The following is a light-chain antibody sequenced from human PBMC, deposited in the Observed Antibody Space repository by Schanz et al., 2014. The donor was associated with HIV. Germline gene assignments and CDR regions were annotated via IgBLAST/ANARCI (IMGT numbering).Light chain of an antibody. J-gene: IGKJ3*01. CDR1: QRLSSSY. CDR3: QHYGSS. V-gene: IGKV3-20*01. Sequence: EIVLTQSPGTLSLPPGERATLSCGASQRLSSSYLAWYQQKRDQPPRLVIYATSTRAAGIPDRFSGTGSGTDFTLTISSLEPEDFAVYYCQHYGSSFGPGTKVDIK. CDR2: ATS.